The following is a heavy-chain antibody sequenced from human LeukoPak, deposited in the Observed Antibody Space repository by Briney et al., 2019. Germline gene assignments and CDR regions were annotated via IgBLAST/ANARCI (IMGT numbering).Heavy chain of an antibody. D-gene: IGHD3-10*01. CDR3: ARSRGDYFDY. J-gene: IGHJ4*02. CDR2: IIPIFGTA. CDR1: GYTFTTYG. Sequence: GASVKVSCKASGYTFTTYGISWVRQAPGQGLEWMGGIIPIFGTANYAQKFQGRVTITADESTSTAYMELSSLRSEDTAVYYCARSRGDYFDYWGQGTLVTVSS. V-gene: IGHV1-69*13.